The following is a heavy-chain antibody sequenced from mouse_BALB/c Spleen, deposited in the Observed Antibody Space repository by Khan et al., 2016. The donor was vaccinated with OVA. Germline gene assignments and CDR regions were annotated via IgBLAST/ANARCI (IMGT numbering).Heavy chain of an antibody. V-gene: IGHV5-6*01. J-gene: IGHJ3*01. CDR1: GFTFSTYG. CDR3: ARLAYYYNSEGFTY. CDR2: ISSGGHYT. Sequence: EVELVESGGDLVKPGGFLKLSCAASGFTFSTYGMSWVRQTPDMRLEWVATISSGGHYTYYPDSVKGRFTISRDNAKNTLYLQMSSLKSEDTAIYYCARLAYYYNSEGFTYWGQGTLVTVSA. D-gene: IGHD1-1*01.